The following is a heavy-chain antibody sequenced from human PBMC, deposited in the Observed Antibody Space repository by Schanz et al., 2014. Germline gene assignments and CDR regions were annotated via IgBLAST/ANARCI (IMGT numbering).Heavy chain of an antibody. CDR2: INPSGGST. Sequence: QVQLVQSEAEVKKPGSSVKVSCKASGYTFSDSYVHWVRQAPGQGLEWMGMINPSGGSTTYAQKFQGRITVTTDTSTSTVYLELSSLRSDDTAVYYCGRGFSRSYIDFWGQGTLITVSS. CDR3: GRGFSRSYIDF. CDR1: GYTFSDSY. J-gene: IGHJ4*02. D-gene: IGHD6-6*01. V-gene: IGHV1-46*03.